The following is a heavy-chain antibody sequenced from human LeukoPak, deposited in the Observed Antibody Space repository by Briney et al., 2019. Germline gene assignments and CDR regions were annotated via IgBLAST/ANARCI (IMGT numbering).Heavy chain of an antibody. CDR2: INPSGGST. J-gene: IGHJ4*02. CDR1: GYTFTSYY. CDR3: ARSYYYDSSGYYDNESLDY. V-gene: IGHV1-46*01. D-gene: IGHD3-22*01. Sequence: ASVKVSCKASGYTFTSYYMHWVRQAPGQVLKWMGIINPSGGSTSYAQKFQGRVTMTRDTSTSTVYMELSSLRSEDTAVYYCARSYYYDSSGYYDNESLDYWGQGTLVTVSS.